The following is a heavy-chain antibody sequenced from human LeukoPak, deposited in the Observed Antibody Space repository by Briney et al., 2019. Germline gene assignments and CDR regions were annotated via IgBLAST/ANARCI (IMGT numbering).Heavy chain of an antibody. CDR3: ARESVIWNTPSFDY. Sequence: GGSLRLSCAASGFTFSSYWMHWVRQAPGKGLVWVSRINTDGSSTSYADSVKGRFTISRDNAKNTLYLQMNSLRAEDTAVYYCARESVIWNTPSFDYWGQGTLVTVSS. CDR1: GFTFSSYW. CDR2: INTDGSST. D-gene: IGHD1/OR15-1a*01. J-gene: IGHJ4*02. V-gene: IGHV3-74*01.